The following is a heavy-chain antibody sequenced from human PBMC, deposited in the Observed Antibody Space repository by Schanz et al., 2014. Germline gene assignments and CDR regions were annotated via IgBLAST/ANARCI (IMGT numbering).Heavy chain of an antibody. CDR1: GFTFSNFG. Sequence: QVQLVESGGGVVQPGRSLRLSCAASGFTFSNFGLHWVRQAPGKGLNWVAVISSDGTNKYYADSVQGRFTLSKDFSKDTLYLQLPSLRPEDTAVYYCARLATSKSRLGDAVDIWGQGTMVTVSS. J-gene: IGHJ3*02. V-gene: IGHV3-30*03. CDR3: ARLATSKSRLGDAVDI. D-gene: IGHD6-6*01. CDR2: ISSDGTNK.